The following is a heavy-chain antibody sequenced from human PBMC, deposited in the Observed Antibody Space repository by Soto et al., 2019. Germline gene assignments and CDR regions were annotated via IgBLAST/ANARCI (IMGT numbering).Heavy chain of an antibody. CDR3: ASTLAGYDSSGYYLSGMDV. Sequence: ASVKVSCKASGYTFTSYGISWVRQAPGQGLEWMGWISAYNGITNYAQKLQGRVTMTTDTSTSTAYMELRSLRSDDTAVYYCASTLAGYDSSGYYLSGMDVWGQGTTVTV. CDR1: GYTFTSYG. V-gene: IGHV1-18*04. D-gene: IGHD3-22*01. J-gene: IGHJ6*02. CDR2: ISAYNGIT.